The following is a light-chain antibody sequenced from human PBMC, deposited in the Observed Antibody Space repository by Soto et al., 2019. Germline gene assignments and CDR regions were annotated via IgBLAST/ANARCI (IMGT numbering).Light chain of an antibody. Sequence: DMQMTQSPSNLSASVGDRVTITCRASQSINRWLAWYQHKPGKAPALLIYEASSLESGVPSRFSGSGFGTEFTLTISSLQPDDFATYYGQQYNRYRTFGQGTKVEIK. J-gene: IGKJ1*01. CDR1: QSINRW. V-gene: IGKV1-5*03. CDR3: QQYNRYRT. CDR2: EAS.